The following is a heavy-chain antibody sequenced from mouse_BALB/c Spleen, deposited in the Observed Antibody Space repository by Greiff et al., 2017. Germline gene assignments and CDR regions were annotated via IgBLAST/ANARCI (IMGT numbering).Heavy chain of an antibody. CDR1: GFTFSSFG. J-gene: IGHJ2*01. CDR2: ISSGSSTI. CDR3: ARYDYDGYFDY. Sequence: DVKLVESGGGLVKPGGSLKLSCAASGFTFSSFGMHWVRQAPEKGLEWVAYISSGSSTIYYADTVKGRFTISRDNPKNTLFLQMTSLRSEDTAMYYCARYDYDGYFDYWGQGTTLTVSS. D-gene: IGHD2-4*01. V-gene: IGHV5-17*02.